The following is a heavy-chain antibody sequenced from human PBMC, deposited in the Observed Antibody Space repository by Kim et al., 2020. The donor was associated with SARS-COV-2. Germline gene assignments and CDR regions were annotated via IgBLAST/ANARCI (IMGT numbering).Heavy chain of an antibody. Sequence: SETLSLTCAVYGGSFSGYYWSWIRQPPGKGLEWIGEINHSGSTNYNPSLKSRVTISVDTSKNQFSLKLSSVTAADTAVYYCARVPMIVVVSYPYYYYYGMDVWGQGTTVTVSS. CDR1: GGSFSGYY. V-gene: IGHV4-34*01. CDR3: ARVPMIVVVSYPYYYYYGMDV. CDR2: INHSGST. J-gene: IGHJ6*02. D-gene: IGHD3-22*01.